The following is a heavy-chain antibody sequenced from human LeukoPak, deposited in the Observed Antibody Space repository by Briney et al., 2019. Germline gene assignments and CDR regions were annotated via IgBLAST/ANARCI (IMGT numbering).Heavy chain of an antibody. CDR3: AKAPVTSCRGAYCYPFDS. Sequence: GGSLRLSCAASGFTLSTYAMSWVRQTPGKGLEWGAATSSSDAGTYHADPVRGRFTISRDNSKNTLYLQMNSLRAEDAAVYFCAKAPVTSCRGAYCYPFDSWGQGTLVTVSS. V-gene: IGHV3-23*01. J-gene: IGHJ4*02. CDR2: TSSSDAGT. CDR1: GFTLSTYA. D-gene: IGHD2-21*01.